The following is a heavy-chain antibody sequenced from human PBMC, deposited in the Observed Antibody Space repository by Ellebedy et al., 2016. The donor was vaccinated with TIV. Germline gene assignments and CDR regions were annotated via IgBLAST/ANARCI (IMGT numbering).Heavy chain of an antibody. CDR2: IYPGDSDT. V-gene: IGHV5-51*01. CDR1: GYSFTSYW. Sequence: KVSXXGSGYSFTSYWIGWVRQMPGKGLEWMGIIYPGDSDTRYSPSFQGQVTISADKSISTAYLQWSSLKASDTAMYYCARHRPIVGATTDYYYGMDVWGQGTLVTVSS. CDR3: ARHRPIVGATTDYYYGMDV. D-gene: IGHD1-26*01. J-gene: IGHJ6*02.